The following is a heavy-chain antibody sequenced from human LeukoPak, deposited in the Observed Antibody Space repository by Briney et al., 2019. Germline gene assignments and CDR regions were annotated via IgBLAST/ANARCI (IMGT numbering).Heavy chain of an antibody. D-gene: IGHD3-22*01. CDR1: GFIFSSYG. CDR3: ARVSYSSGYYMDPDAFDI. Sequence: GGSLRLSCAASGFIFSSYGMHWVRQAPGKGLEWVAFIRNDGSYKYYADSVKGRFTISRDNAKNSLYLQMNSLRAADTAVYYCARVSYSSGYYMDPDAFDIWGQGTMVTVSS. CDR2: IRNDGSYK. J-gene: IGHJ3*02. V-gene: IGHV3-30*02.